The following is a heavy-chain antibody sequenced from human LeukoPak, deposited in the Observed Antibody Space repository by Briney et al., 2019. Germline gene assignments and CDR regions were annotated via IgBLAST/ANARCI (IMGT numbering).Heavy chain of an antibody. CDR3: ARIGDSVGP. V-gene: IGHV3-48*03. CDR1: GFTFSGYE. J-gene: IGHJ4*02. D-gene: IGHD2-21*02. Sequence: PGGSLRLSCAASGFTFSGYEMNWVRQAPGKGLEWVSNIRSSRTVIYYADSVKGRFTISRDNAKNSLYLQMKSLRAEDTAIYYCARIGDSVGPWGQGTQVTVSS. CDR2: IRSSRTVI.